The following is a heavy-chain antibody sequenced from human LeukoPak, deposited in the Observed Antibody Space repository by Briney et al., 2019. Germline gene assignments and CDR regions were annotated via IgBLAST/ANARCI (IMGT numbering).Heavy chain of an antibody. CDR2: IYYSGST. D-gene: IGHD3-10*01. J-gene: IGHJ6*02. Sequence: SETLSLTCTVSGGSISSYYWSWIRQPPGKGLEWIGYIYYSGSTYYNPSLKSRVTISVDTSKNQFSLKLSSVTAADTAVYYCASLAFFGELLTSYYYYGMDVWGQGTTVTVSS. CDR3: ASLAFFGELLTSYYYYGMDV. V-gene: IGHV4-59*04. CDR1: GGSISSYY.